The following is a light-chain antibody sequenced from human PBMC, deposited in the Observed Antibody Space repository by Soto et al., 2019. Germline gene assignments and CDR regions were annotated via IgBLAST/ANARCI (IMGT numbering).Light chain of an antibody. J-gene: IGLJ1*01. Sequence: QSALTQPASVSGSPGQSITISCTGTSSNVGAYNYVYWYQQHPGKAPKLMIYDVSNRPSGVSNRFSGSKSGNTASLTISGLQAEDEADYYCSSYTSSSSLGVFGTGTKVTVL. CDR1: SSNVGAYNY. V-gene: IGLV2-14*01. CDR2: DVS. CDR3: SSYTSSSSLGV.